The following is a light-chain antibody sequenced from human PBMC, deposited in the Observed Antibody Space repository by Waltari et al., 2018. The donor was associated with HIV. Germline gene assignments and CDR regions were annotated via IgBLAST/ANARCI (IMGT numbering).Light chain of an antibody. Sequence: DIHVTQSPSSLSASVGDRVTITCQASHSISSYLNWYQQKPGKAPKLLIYAASSLESGVPSRFSGSGSGTDFTLTISSLQPEDFATYYCQQSYSTPRTFGQGTKVEIK. CDR3: QQSYSTPRT. V-gene: IGKV1-39*01. J-gene: IGKJ1*01. CDR2: AAS. CDR1: HSISSY.